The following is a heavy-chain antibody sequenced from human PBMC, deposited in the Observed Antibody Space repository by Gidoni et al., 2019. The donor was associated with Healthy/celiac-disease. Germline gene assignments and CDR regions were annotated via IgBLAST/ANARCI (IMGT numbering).Heavy chain of an antibody. CDR3: ARVLLMVATNVPGGIYFDY. J-gene: IGHJ4*02. Sequence: QVQLQESGPGLVKPSQTLSLTCTVSGGSISRGGYYWSWIRQHPGKGLEWIGYIYYSGSTYYNPSLKSRVTISVDTSKNQFSLKLSSVTAADTAVYYCARVLLMVATNVPGGIYFDYWGQGTLVTVSS. CDR1: GGSISRGGYY. D-gene: IGHD5-12*01. V-gene: IGHV4-31*03. CDR2: IYYSGST.